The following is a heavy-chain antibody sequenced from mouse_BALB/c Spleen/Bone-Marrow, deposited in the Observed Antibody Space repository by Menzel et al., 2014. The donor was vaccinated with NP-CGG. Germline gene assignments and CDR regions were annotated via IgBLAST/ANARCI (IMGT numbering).Heavy chain of an antibody. J-gene: IGHJ2*01. CDR1: GYTFTSYW. D-gene: IGHD4-1*01. V-gene: IGHV1-7*01. CDR3: ASNWDVD. CDR2: INPSTGYT. Sequence: QVQLKESGAELAKPGASVKMSCKASGYTFTSYWMHWVKQRPGQGLKWIGYINPSTGYTEYNQKFKDKATLTADKSSSTAYMQLSSLTSEDSAVYYCASNWDVDWGQGTTLTVSS.